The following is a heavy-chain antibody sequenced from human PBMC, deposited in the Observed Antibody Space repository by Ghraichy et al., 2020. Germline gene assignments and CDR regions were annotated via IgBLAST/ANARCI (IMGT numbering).Heavy chain of an antibody. CDR1: GFTFTDYY. Sequence: LSLTCAASGFTFTDYYMSWIRKSPEKGLEWLSYISPSGSSTNYAESLGGRFTVSRDNAGNSVFLHMTSLRADDTAVYYCAKLGRLPPAGTIDYWGLGTLVTVSS. V-gene: IGHV3-11*06. J-gene: IGHJ4*02. CDR3: AKLGRLPPAGTIDY. D-gene: IGHD6-19*01. CDR2: ISPSGSST.